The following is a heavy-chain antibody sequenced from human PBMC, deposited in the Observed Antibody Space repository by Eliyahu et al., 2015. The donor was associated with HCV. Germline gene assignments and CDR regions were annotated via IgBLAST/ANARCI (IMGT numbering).Heavy chain of an antibody. CDR1: GYTFTTHG. J-gene: IGHJ6*02. V-gene: IGHV1-18*01. CDR3: ARDQSVVVPAVTPTYYYYGLDV. CDR2: VSAYNGNT. Sequence: QVQLVQSGAEVKKPGASVKVSCRASGYTFTTHGISWVRQAPGQRLEWMGGVSAYNGNTNYAQKLQGRVTMTTDTSTSTAYMELRSLTSDDTAVYYCARDQSVVVPAVTPTYYYYGLDVWGQGTTVTVSS. D-gene: IGHD2-2*01.